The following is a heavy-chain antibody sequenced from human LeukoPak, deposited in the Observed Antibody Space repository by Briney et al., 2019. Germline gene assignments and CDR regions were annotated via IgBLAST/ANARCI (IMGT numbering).Heavy chain of an antibody. J-gene: IGHJ4*02. Sequence: GGSLRLSCAASGFTFSSYAMRWVRQAPGKGLEWVSAISGSGGSTYYADSVKGRFTISRDNSKNTLYLQMNSLRAEDTAVYYCAKDTGRPIAVAATTLDYWGQGTLVTVSS. CDR3: AKDTGRPIAVAATTLDY. CDR1: GFTFSSYA. CDR2: ISGSGGST. V-gene: IGHV3-23*01. D-gene: IGHD6-19*01.